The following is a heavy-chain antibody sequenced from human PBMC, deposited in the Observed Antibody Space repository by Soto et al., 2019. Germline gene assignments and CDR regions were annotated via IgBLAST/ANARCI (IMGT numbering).Heavy chain of an antibody. D-gene: IGHD2-2*01. CDR3: ARDLVPTGVSGAFDY. CDR2: INAGNGNT. V-gene: IGHV1-3*01. CDR1: GYTFTSYA. Sequence: GASVKVSCKASGYTFTSYAMHWVRQAPGQRLEWMGWINAGNGNTKYSQKFQGRVTITRDTSASTAYMELSSLRAEDTAIYYCARDLVPTGVSGAFDYCGQGTLVTVSS. J-gene: IGHJ4*02.